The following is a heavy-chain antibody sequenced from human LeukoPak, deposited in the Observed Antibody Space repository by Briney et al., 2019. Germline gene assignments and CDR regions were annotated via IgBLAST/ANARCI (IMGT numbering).Heavy chain of an antibody. D-gene: IGHD6-6*01. CDR2: INHSGST. V-gene: IGHV4-34*01. Sequence: KPSETLSLTCAVYGGSFSGYYWSWIRQPPGKGLEWIEEINHSGSTNYNPSLKSRVTISVDTSKNQFSLKLSSVTAADTAVYYCARGRARPSYFDYWGQGTLVTVSS. J-gene: IGHJ4*02. CDR1: GGSFSGYY. CDR3: ARGRARPSYFDY.